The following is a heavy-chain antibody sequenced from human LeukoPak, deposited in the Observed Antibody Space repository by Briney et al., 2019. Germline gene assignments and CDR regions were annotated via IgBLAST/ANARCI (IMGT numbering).Heavy chain of an antibody. V-gene: IGHV7-4-1*02. Sequence: ASVKVSCKASGYTFTSYAMNWVRQAPGQGLEWMGWINTNTGNPTYAQGFTGRFVFSLDTSVSTAYLQISSLKAEDTAVYYCARGWGYCSRPSCHYYYYYYMDVWGKGTTVTVSS. CDR1: GYTFTSYA. J-gene: IGHJ6*03. CDR3: ARGWGYCSRPSCHYYYYYYMDV. CDR2: INTNTGNP. D-gene: IGHD2-2*01.